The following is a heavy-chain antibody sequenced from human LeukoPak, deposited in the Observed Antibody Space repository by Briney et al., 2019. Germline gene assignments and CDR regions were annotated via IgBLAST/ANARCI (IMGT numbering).Heavy chain of an antibody. V-gene: IGHV4-39*01. CDR1: GGSISSSSYY. Sequence: SETLSLTCTVSGGSISSSSYYWGWIRQPPGKGLEWIGSIYYSGSTYYNPSLKSRVTISVDTSKNQFSLKLSSVTAADTAVYYCARRFLEWLACDYWGQGTLVTVSS. D-gene: IGHD3-3*01. J-gene: IGHJ4*02. CDR2: IYYSGST. CDR3: ARRFLEWLACDY.